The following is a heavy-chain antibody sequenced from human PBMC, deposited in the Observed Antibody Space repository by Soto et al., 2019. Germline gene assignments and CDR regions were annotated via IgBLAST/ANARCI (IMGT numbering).Heavy chain of an antibody. CDR1: GFIFSNYG. CDR3: ARERAVDYYQWFDP. Sequence: PGGSLRLSCAASGFIFSNYGMHWVRQAPGKGLEWVAVIWYDGHKEYYADSVKGRFIISRDNSRNTVYLQMNSLRAEDTAVYYCARERAVDYYQWFDPWGQGTLVTVSS. D-gene: IGHD3-10*01. J-gene: IGHJ5*02. V-gene: IGHV3-33*01. CDR2: IWYDGHKE.